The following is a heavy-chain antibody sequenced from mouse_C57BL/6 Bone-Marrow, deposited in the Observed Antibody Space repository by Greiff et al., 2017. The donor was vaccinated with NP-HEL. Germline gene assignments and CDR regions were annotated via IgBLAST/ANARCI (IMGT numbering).Heavy chain of an antibody. CDR1: GFNIKDDY. CDR3: TTNSNYVGWFAY. Sequence: EVKLMESGAELVRPGASVKLSCTASGFNIKDDYMHWVKQRPEQGLEWIGWIDPENGDTEYASKFQGKATITADTSSNTAYLQLSSLTSEDTAVYYCTTNSNYVGWFAYWGQGTLVTVSA. D-gene: IGHD2-5*01. J-gene: IGHJ3*01. V-gene: IGHV14-4*01. CDR2: IDPENGDT.